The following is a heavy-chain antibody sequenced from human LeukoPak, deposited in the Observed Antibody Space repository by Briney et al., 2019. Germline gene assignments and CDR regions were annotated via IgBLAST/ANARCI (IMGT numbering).Heavy chain of an antibody. J-gene: IGHJ5*02. D-gene: IGHD3-3*01. CDR2: ISAYNGNT. CDR1: GYTFTSYG. Sequence: ASVKVSCKASGYTFTSYGISWVRQAPGQGLEWMGWISAYNGNTNYAQKLQGRVTMTTDTSTSTAYMELRSLRSDDTAVYYCARDEAWSGYHANWFDPWGQGTLVTVSS. V-gene: IGHV1-18*01. CDR3: ARDEAWSGYHANWFDP.